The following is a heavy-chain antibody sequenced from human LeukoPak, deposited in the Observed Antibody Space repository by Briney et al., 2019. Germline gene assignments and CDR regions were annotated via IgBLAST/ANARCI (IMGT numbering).Heavy chain of an antibody. Sequence: GGSLRLSCGASGFTFSHFAIHWVRQGPGKGLEWVAYITYDGAKKDYVDSVKGRFTISRDNSKNTVHLQMISLRPDDTAVYFCAKDHPLRIYGGYDGDFYDYWGQGTPVTVSS. V-gene: IGHV3-30*02. D-gene: IGHD5-12*01. J-gene: IGHJ4*02. CDR2: ITYDGAKK. CDR3: AKDHPLRIYGGYDGDFYDY. CDR1: GFTFSHFA.